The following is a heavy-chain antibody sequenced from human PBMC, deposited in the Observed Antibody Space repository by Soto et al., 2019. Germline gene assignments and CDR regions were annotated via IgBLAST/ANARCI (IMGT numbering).Heavy chain of an antibody. CDR1: GASIFSDDW. J-gene: IGHJ1*01. CDR2: IHHTGTT. CDR3: ANWGGLRFPRVL. V-gene: IGHV4-4*02. Sequence: QVQLQESGPGLVKPSGTLSLTCVVSGASIFSDDWWTWVRQPPGKGLEWLGEIHHTGTTNYNSSLKRRRTISLDKIQNQFSLRLNSVTAADTAIYYRANWGGLRFPRVLWGRGTLVTVSS. D-gene: IGHD3-16*01.